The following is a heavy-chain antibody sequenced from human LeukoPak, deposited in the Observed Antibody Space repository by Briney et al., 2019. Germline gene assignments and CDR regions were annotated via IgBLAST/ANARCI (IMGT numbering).Heavy chain of an antibody. V-gene: IGHV3-30*18. CDR2: ISYDGSNK. J-gene: IGHJ4*02. CDR1: GFTFSSYG. CDR3: AKGAGTSKIGSFGY. Sequence: GGSLRLSCAASGFTFSSYGMHWVRQAPGKGLEWVAVISYDGSNKYYADSVKGRFTISRDNSKNTLYLQMNSLRAEDTAVYYCAKGAGTSKIGSFGYWGQGTLVTVSS. D-gene: IGHD1-7*01.